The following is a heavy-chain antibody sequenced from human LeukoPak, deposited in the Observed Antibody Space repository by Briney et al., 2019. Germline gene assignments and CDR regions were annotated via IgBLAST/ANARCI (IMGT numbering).Heavy chain of an antibody. V-gene: IGHV1-2*02. CDR3: ARLHDIPSKFP. J-gene: IGHJ5*02. D-gene: IGHD3-9*01. CDR2: INPNSGGT. CDR1: GCTFTGYS. Sequence: ASVKVSCKGFGCTFTGYSIHWVRQAPGQGLEWMGWINPNSGGTKYAQKFQDRVTMTRDTSISTAYMELSSLTSDDTAVYYRARLHDIPSKFPWGQGTQVTVSS.